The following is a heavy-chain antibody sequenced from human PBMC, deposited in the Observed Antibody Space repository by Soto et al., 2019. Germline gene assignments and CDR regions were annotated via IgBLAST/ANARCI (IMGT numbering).Heavy chain of an antibody. Sequence: HPGGSLRLSRAASGFTFSNYAMSWVRQAPGTGLEWDSVISGSGSSTYYADSVKGRLTNSRDNSKNTLYLQMNSLRAGDTAIFYCAKVAAMGVFGPVNSPVSNVWFDRWGQGTLVTVSS. D-gene: IGHD2-2*01. CDR3: AKVAAMGVFGPVNSPVSNVWFDR. CDR1: GFTFSNYA. V-gene: IGHV3-23*01. CDR2: ISGSGSST. J-gene: IGHJ5*02.